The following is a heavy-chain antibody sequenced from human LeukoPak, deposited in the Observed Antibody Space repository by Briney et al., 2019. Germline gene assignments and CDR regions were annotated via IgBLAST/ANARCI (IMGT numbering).Heavy chain of an antibody. CDR2: INSDGSSS. Sequence: GGSLRLSCAASGFTFSSYWMHWVRQAPGKRLVWVSRINSDGSSSDYADSVKGRFTISRDNAMNTLYLQMNSLRAEDTAVYYCARAKSAFGIWGQGTVVTVSS. CDR3: ARAKSAFGI. V-gene: IGHV3-74*01. J-gene: IGHJ3*02. CDR1: GFTFSSYW.